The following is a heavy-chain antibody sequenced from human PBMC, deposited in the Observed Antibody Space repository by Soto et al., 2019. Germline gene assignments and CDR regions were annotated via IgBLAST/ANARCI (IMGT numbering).Heavy chain of an antibody. D-gene: IGHD6-13*01. Sequence: EVQLVESGGGLVQPGESLRISCAASGFTFSPFYMHWVRQAPGKGLEWVSHINGDGTTTVYADSVKGRFTISRDNAKSTLYLQMSSLRTEDTAVYYCVRDRGYPDSFDIWGQGTMVTVSS. CDR1: GFTFSPFY. CDR3: VRDRGYPDSFDI. CDR2: INGDGTTT. V-gene: IGHV3-74*01. J-gene: IGHJ3*02.